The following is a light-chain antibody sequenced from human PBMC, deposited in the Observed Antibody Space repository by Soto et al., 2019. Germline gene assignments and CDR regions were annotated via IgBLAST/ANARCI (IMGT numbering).Light chain of an antibody. CDR1: QGINNY. Sequence: DLPMTPSPSSLSSSLRDRPTISLQASQGINNYLNWYQQKPGNAPKLLIFDTSDLETGVPSRFSGRGSGTDFTFTISSLQPEDIATYYCQQYENLPTFGQGTRLEIK. CDR2: DTS. V-gene: IGKV1-33*01. J-gene: IGKJ5*01. CDR3: QQYENLPT.